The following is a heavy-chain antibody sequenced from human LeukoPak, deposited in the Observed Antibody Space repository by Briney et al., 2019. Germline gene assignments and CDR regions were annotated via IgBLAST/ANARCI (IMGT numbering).Heavy chain of an antibody. CDR1: GFTFSTYG. D-gene: IGHD2-15*01. CDR2: IQFDGSDK. Sequence: YPGGSLRLSCAASGFTFSTYGMHWVRQAPGKGLEWVAFIQFDGSDKFYADSVKGRFTISRDNSKNTLYLQMNSVRPEDTSVYYCAEDQKLQPFRYWGHGTLVTVSS. V-gene: IGHV3-30*02. CDR3: AEDQKLQPFRY. J-gene: IGHJ4*01.